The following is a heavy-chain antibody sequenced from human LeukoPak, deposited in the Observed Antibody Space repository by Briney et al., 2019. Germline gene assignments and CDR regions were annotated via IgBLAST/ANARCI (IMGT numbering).Heavy chain of an antibody. Sequence: PEGSLRLSCAASGFTFSSYGMHWVRQAPGKGLEWVAFIRYDGSNKYYADSVKGRFTISRDNSKSTLYLQMNSLRAEDTALYYCTTLGAFDYWGQGTLVTVSS. CDR3: TTLGAFDY. CDR1: GFTFSSYG. J-gene: IGHJ4*02. D-gene: IGHD3-16*01. V-gene: IGHV3-30*02. CDR2: IRYDGSNK.